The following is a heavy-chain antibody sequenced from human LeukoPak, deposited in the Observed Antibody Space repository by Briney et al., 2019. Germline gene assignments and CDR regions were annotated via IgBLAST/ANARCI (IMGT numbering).Heavy chain of an antibody. CDR2: INPNSGGT. V-gene: IGHV1-2*06. CDR3: ARGAVAVAVDSY. Sequence: ASVKVSCKASGYTFTGYYMHWVRQAPGQGLEWMGRINPNSGGTNYAQKFQGRVTMTRDTSISTACMELSRLRSDDTAVYYCARGAVAVAVDSYWGQGTLVTVSS. CDR1: GYTFTGYY. J-gene: IGHJ4*02. D-gene: IGHD6-19*01.